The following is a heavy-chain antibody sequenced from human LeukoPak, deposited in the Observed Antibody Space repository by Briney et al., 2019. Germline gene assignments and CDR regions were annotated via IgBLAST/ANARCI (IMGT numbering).Heavy chain of an antibody. V-gene: IGHV3-21*01. CDR3: ARARSGYDFDY. J-gene: IGHJ4*02. CDR2: ISSSSSYI. D-gene: IGHD5-12*01. CDR1: GFTFSSYA. Sequence: PGGSLRLSCAASGFTFSSYAMSWVRQAPGKGLEWVSSISSSSSYIYYADSVKGRFTISRDNAKDSLYLQMNSLRAEDTAVYYCARARSGYDFDYWGQGTLVTVSS.